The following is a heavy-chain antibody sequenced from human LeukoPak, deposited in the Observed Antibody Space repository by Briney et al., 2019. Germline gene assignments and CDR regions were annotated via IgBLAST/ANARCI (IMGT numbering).Heavy chain of an antibody. CDR3: ARDLGTEEDY. Sequence: SETLSLTCTVSGGSISSITYYWGWIRQPPGKGLEWVGHMYYRGNTFYNPSLKSRVTISVDTSKNQFSLKLSSVTAADTAVYYCARDLGTEEDYWGQGTLVTVSS. J-gene: IGHJ4*02. D-gene: IGHD3-16*01. CDR2: MYYRGNT. CDR1: GGSISSITYY. V-gene: IGHV4-39*07.